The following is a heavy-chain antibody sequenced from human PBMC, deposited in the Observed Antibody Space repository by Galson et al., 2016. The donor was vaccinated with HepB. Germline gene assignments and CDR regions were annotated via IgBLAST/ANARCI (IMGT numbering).Heavy chain of an antibody. CDR3: AGDAGYYGMDV. J-gene: IGHJ6*02. V-gene: IGHV3-9*02. CDR2: ISWNSGRI. Sequence: SLRLSCAASGFTSDDYGMHWVRQAPGKGLEWVSGISWNSGRIGYADSVKGRFTISRDNSKNTLYLQMNSLRAEDTAIYYCAGDAGYYGMDVWGQGTPVTVSS. CDR1: GFTSDDYG.